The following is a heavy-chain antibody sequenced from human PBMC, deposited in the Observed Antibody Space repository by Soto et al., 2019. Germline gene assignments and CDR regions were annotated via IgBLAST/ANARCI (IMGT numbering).Heavy chain of an antibody. CDR2: IWYDGSNK. D-gene: IGHD1-26*01. J-gene: IGHJ1*01. CDR3: ARAGDSGGQVKH. CDR1: GFTFSSYG. V-gene: IGHV3-33*01. Sequence: QVQLVESGGGVVQPGRSLRLSCAASGFTFSSYGMHWVRQAPGKGLEWVAVIWYDGSNKYYADSVKGRFTISRDNSKNTLYLQMNSLRSEDTAVYYCARAGDSGGQVKHGGQGTLFTATS.